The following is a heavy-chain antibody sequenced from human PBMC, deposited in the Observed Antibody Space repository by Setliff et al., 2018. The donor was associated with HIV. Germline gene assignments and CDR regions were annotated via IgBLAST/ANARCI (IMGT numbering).Heavy chain of an antibody. V-gene: IGHV1-69*13. J-gene: IGHJ4*02. CDR2: IIPIFGTA. CDR1: GGTFSSYA. Sequence: SVKVSCKASGGTFSSYAISWVRQAPGQGLEWMGGIIPIFGTANYAQKFQGRVTITADESTNTAYMELSSLRSEDTAVYYCATFYNSGSLTSFDYWGQGTVVTVSS. CDR3: ATFYNSGSLTSFDY. D-gene: IGHD3-10*01.